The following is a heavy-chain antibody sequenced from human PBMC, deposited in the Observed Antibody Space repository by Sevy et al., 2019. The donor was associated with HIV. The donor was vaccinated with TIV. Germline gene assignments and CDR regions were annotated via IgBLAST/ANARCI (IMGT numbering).Heavy chain of an antibody. J-gene: IGHJ4*02. V-gene: IGHV1-69*13. CDR3: ARGVRIAAAGTGLDY. Sequence: ASVKVSCKASGGTFSSYAISWVRQAPGQGFEWMGGIIPIFGTANYAQKFQGRVTITADESTSTAYMELSSLGSEDTAVYYCARGVRIAAAGTGLDYWGQGTLVTVSS. CDR1: GGTFSSYA. CDR2: IIPIFGTA. D-gene: IGHD6-13*01.